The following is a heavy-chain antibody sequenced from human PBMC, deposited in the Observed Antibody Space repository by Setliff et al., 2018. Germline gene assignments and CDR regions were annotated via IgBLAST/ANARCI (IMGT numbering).Heavy chain of an antibody. V-gene: IGHV1-18*01. CDR2: INQYSFKT. CDR3: ARINFYVSSGYYYAPDF. CDR1: GYTFNNYG. J-gene: IGHJ4*02. D-gene: IGHD3-22*01. Sequence: ASVKVSCKASGYTFNNYGITWVRQAPGQGLEWMGWINQYSFKTTYPQKFLDRVTVTTDTSATTAYMELKNLRSDDTAVYYCARINFYVSSGYYYAPDFWGQGTLVTVSS.